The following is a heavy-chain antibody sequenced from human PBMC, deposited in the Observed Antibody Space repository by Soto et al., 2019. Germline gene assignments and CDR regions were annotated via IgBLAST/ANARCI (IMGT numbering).Heavy chain of an antibody. J-gene: IGHJ6*02. V-gene: IGHV6-1*01. CDR3: ARDVVSTTSGMDV. D-gene: IGHD2-15*01. CDR1: GDSVSSDNAA. CDR2: TYYRSNRYS. Sequence: SQTLSLTCAISGDSVSSDNAAWNWIRQSPSRGLEWLGRTYYRSNRYSNYAVSVRSRITINADTSKNQFSLRLKSVTPEDTAVYYCARDVVSTTSGMDVWGQGTTVTVSS.